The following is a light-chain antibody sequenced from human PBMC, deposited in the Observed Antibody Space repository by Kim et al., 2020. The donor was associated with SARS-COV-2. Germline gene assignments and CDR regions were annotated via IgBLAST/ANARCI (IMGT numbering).Light chain of an antibody. CDR1: NSNIAVNA. J-gene: IGLJ3*02. Sequence: QSVLTQPPSASGTPGQRVTISFSGSNSNIAVNAVHWYQQLPGTAPKLLIYRDNQRPSGVPDRFSASKSGTSASLALSGLLSEDEADYYCATWDDSLDAWVFGGGTQLTVL. CDR2: RDN. V-gene: IGLV1-44*01. CDR3: ATWDDSLDAWV.